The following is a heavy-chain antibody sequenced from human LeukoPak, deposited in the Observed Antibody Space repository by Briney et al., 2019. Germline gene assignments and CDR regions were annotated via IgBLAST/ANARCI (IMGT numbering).Heavy chain of an antibody. CDR1: GFTFSSHG. V-gene: IGHV3-7*01. D-gene: IGHD3-10*01. CDR3: ARDPWVGEYGAFDI. CDR2: IKQDGSEK. J-gene: IGHJ3*02. Sequence: GGTLRLSCAASGFTFSSHGMNWVRQAPGKGLEWVANIKQDGSEKNYLDSVKGRFTISRDNAKNSLYLQMSSLRAEDTALYYCARDPWVGEYGAFDIWGQGTMVTVSS.